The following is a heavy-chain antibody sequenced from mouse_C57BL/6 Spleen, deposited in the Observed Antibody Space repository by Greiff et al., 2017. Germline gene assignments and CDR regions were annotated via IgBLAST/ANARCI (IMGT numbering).Heavy chain of an antibody. CDR2: IYPGSGST. CDR1: GYTFTSYW. Sequence: QVQLKQPGAELVKPGASVKMSCKASGYTFTSYWITWVKQRPGQGLEWIGDIYPGSGSTNYNEKVKSKATLTVDTSSSTAYMQLSSLTSEDSAVYYCARRGGLWYAMDDRGQGTSVTVSS. CDR3: ARRGGLWYAMDD. V-gene: IGHV1-55*01. J-gene: IGHJ4*01.